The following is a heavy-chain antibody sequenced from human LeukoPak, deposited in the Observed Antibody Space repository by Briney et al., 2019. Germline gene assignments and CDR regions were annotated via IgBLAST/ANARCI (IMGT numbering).Heavy chain of an antibody. CDR2: IDPSDSYT. Sequence: GESLKISFQGSGYRFASYWISWVRQMPGKGLEWMGKIDPSDSYTTYSPSFQGHVTISADKSISTAYLQWSSLKASDTAMYYCARTQSRYFDDYWGQGTLVTVSS. D-gene: IGHD3-9*01. V-gene: IGHV5-10-1*01. J-gene: IGHJ4*02. CDR3: ARTQSRYFDDY. CDR1: GYRFASYW.